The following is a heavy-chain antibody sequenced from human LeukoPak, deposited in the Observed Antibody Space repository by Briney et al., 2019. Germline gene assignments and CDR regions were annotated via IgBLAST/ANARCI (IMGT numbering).Heavy chain of an antibody. CDR3: ARYSSGWYLGYFDY. D-gene: IGHD6-19*01. J-gene: IGHJ4*02. CDR2: ISYSGST. V-gene: IGHV4-39*01. Sequence: SETLSLTCSVSGGSISSSSYYWDWIRQPPGKGLEWIGGISYSGSTYYNPSLESRVTMSVDTSNNQFSLKLSSVTAADTAVYYCARYSSGWYLGYFDYWGQGTLVTVSS. CDR1: GGSISSSSYY.